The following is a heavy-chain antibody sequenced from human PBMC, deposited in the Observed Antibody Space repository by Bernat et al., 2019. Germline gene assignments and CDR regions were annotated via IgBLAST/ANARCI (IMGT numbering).Heavy chain of an antibody. CDR1: GFTFSSYA. CDR3: AGGEGTTVTTSVDY. D-gene: IGHD4-17*01. V-gene: IGHV3-30-3*01. J-gene: IGHJ4*02. CDR2: ISYDGSNK. Sequence: QVQLVESGGGVVQPGRSLRLSCAASGFTFSSYAMHWVRQAPGKGLEWVAVISYDGSNKYYADSVKGRFTISRDNSKNTLYLQMNSLRAEDTGVYYCAGGEGTTVTTSVDYWGQGTLVTVSS.